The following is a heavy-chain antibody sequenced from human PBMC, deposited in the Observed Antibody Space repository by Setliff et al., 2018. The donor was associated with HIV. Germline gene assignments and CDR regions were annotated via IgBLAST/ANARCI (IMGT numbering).Heavy chain of an antibody. J-gene: IGHJ2*01. CDR2: IYSTGGT. V-gene: IGHV4-61*09. CDR3: ARAAYSGTYVWEPATDL. Sequence: SETLSLTCSVSGGSIRSGSYYWSWIRQPAGKGLEWVGHIYSTGGTRYNPSLESRLTILVDTSRNQFSLNLSSVTAADTAVYYCARAAYSGTYVWEPATDLWGRGTLVTVSS. CDR1: GGSIRSGSYY. D-gene: IGHD1-26*01.